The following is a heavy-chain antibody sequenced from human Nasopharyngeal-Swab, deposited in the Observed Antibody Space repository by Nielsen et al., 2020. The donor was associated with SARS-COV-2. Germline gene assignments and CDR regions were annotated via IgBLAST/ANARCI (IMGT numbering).Heavy chain of an antibody. CDR2: ISGSGGST. V-gene: IGHV3-23*01. CDR1: GFTFSSYA. Sequence: LSLTCAASGFTFSSYAMSWVRQAPGKGLEWVSAISGSGGSTYYADSVKGRFTISRDNSKNTLYLQMNSLRAEDTAVYYCAMAMDFALDYWGQGTLVTVSS. J-gene: IGHJ4*02. CDR3: AMAMDFALDY. D-gene: IGHD2-2*03.